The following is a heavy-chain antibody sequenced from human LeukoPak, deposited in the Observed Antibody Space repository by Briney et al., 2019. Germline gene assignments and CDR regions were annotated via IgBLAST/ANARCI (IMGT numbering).Heavy chain of an antibody. V-gene: IGHV4-34*01. J-gene: IGHJ5*02. D-gene: IGHD3-3*01. CDR3: ARGPLRSGYYRPNWFDP. CDR1: GGSFSGYY. Sequence: PSETLSLTCAVYGGSFSGYYWSWIRQPPGKGLEWMGEINHSGGTNYNPSLRSRVTISVDTSKNQFSLKLSSVTAADTAVYYCARGPLRSGYYRPNWFDPWGQGTLVTVSS. CDR2: INHSGGT.